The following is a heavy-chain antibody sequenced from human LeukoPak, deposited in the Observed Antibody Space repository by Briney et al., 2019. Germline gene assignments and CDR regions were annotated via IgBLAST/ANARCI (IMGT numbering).Heavy chain of an antibody. Sequence: KPSETLSLTRTVSRGSISSFYWSWIRRPPGKGLEWIGYISYSGNTKYNPSLKSRVTISVDTSKNQFSLKLSSVTAADTAVYYCARDYGGKFDYWGQGTLVTVSS. V-gene: IGHV4-59*01. D-gene: IGHD4-23*01. CDR2: ISYSGNT. CDR1: RGSISSFY. CDR3: ARDYGGKFDY. J-gene: IGHJ4*02.